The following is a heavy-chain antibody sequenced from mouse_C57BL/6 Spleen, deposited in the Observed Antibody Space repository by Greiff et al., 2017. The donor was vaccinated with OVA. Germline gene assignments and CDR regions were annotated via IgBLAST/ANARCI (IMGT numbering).Heavy chain of an antibody. CDR1: GYTFTSYW. Sequence: VQLQQPGAELVKPGASAKLSCKASGYTFTSYWMHWVKQRPGRGLEWIGRIDPNSGGTKYNEKFKSKATLTVDKPSSTAYMQLSSLTSEDSAVYYCARGAVVADYYAMDYWGQGTSVTVSS. CDR3: ARGAVVADYYAMDY. CDR2: IDPNSGGT. D-gene: IGHD1-1*01. V-gene: IGHV1-72*01. J-gene: IGHJ4*01.